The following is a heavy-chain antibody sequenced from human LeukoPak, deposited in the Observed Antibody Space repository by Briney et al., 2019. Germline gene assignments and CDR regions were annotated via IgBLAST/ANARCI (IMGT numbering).Heavy chain of an antibody. Sequence: ASVKVSCKASGYTFTSYGISWVRQAPGQGLEWMGWISAYNGNTNYAQKLQGRVTMTRNTSISTAYMELSSLRSEDTAVYYCARGLYPGIAVAAVYWGQGTLVTVSS. CDR2: ISAYNGNT. D-gene: IGHD6-19*01. J-gene: IGHJ4*02. CDR1: GYTFTSYG. CDR3: ARGLYPGIAVAAVY. V-gene: IGHV1-18*01.